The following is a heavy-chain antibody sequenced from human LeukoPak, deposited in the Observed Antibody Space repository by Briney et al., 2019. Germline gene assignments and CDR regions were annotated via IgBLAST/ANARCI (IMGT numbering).Heavy chain of an antibody. J-gene: IGHJ3*02. CDR2: ISGSGENT. CDR1: GFTFSTYA. D-gene: IGHD3-10*01. CDR3: AKDALHYGSKAFDI. Sequence: GGSLRLSCAASGFTFSTYAMTWVRQAPGKGLEWVSAISGSGENTYYADSVKGRFTISRDNSKNTLYLQMNSLRAEDTAVYYCAKDALHYGSKAFDIWGQGTMVTVSS. V-gene: IGHV3-23*01.